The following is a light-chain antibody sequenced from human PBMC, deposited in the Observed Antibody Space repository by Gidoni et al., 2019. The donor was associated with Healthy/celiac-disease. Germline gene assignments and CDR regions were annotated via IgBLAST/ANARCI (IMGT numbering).Light chain of an antibody. V-gene: IGKV3-15*01. CDR2: GAS. CDR1: QSVSSN. Sequence: EIVMTQSPATLSVSPGERATLPCRASQSVSSNLAWYQQKPGQAPRLLIYGASTRATGIPARFSGSGSGTEFTLTISSLQSEDFAVYYCQQYNNWPVFGQGTKVEIK. CDR3: QQYNNWPV. J-gene: IGKJ1*01.